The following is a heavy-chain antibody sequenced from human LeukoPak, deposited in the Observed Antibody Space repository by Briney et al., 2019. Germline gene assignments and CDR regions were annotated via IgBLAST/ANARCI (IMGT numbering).Heavy chain of an antibody. CDR3: ARRTVTRDWYFDL. V-gene: IGHV3-23*01. CDR2: ISGSGGST. Sequence: GSLRLSCAASGFTVSSNYMSWVRQAPGKGLEWVSAISGSGGSTYYADSVKGRFTISRDNSKNTLYLQMNSLRAEDTAVYYCARRTVTRDWYFDLWGRGTLVTVSS. CDR1: GFTVSSNY. D-gene: IGHD4-17*01. J-gene: IGHJ2*01.